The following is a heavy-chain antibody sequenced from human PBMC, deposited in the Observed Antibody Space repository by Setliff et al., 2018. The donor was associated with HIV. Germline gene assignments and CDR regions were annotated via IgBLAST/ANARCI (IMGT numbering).Heavy chain of an antibody. CDR2: IYYSGTT. CDR3: ASWGAGSNSGFDY. CDR1: GGSINITNFY. D-gene: IGHD3-16*01. J-gene: IGHJ4*02. Sequence: PSETLSLTCTVSGGSINITNFYWAWIRQPPGKGLEWLGSIYYSGTTYVHPSLKSRVTISIDIFKSQFSLKLRSVNAADTAVYYCASWGAGSNSGFDYWGQGTLVTVSS. V-gene: IGHV4-39*07.